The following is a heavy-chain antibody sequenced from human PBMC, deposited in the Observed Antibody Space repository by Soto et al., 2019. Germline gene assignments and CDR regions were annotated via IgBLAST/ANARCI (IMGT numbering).Heavy chain of an antibody. CDR1: GGSIRSSRYY. J-gene: IGHJ4*02. Sequence: PETLSLTCTVSGGSIRSSRYYWGWISQPPGKGLEWIGSIYYSGSTYYNPSLKSRVTISVDTSKNQFSLKLSSVTAADTAVYYCASPIGYCSSTSCYPVQIDYWGQGTLVTVSS. V-gene: IGHV4-39*01. CDR2: IYYSGST. D-gene: IGHD2-2*01. CDR3: ASPIGYCSSTSCYPVQIDY.